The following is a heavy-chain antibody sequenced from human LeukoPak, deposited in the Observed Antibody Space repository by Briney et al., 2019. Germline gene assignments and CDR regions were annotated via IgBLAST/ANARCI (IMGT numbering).Heavy chain of an antibody. V-gene: IGHV3-30*02. J-gene: IGHJ4*02. D-gene: IGHD3-10*01. CDR3: AKRKDASGSYHTQPYFDY. CDR1: GFPFNYYG. Sequence: PGGSLGLSCAAPGFPFNYYGLNWFRRAPARGLGWLPFIRNVGGNKYYADSVKGRFTISRDNSKNTLYLEMNSLRAEDTAVYYCAKRKDASGSYHTQPYFDYWGQGTLVTVSS. CDR2: IRNVGGNK.